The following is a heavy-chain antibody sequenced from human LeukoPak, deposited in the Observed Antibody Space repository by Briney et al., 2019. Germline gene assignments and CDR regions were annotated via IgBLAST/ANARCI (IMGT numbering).Heavy chain of an antibody. D-gene: IGHD3-10*01. CDR3: AKDRYYYGSRNYYDGMNV. Sequence: GSLRLSCAGSGFNFHDYAMHWVRPAPGKGLEWISLISWDGGTTYYAESVRGRFTISRDSAKRSLYLQMNSLRLEDTALYYCAKDRYYYGSRNYYDGMNVWGKGTTVTVSS. J-gene: IGHJ6*04. CDR1: GFNFHDYA. V-gene: IGHV3-43D*04. CDR2: ISWDGGTT.